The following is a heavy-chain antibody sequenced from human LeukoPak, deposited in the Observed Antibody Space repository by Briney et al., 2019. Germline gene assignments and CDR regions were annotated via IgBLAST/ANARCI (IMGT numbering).Heavy chain of an antibody. D-gene: IGHD3-22*01. J-gene: IGHJ3*02. V-gene: IGHV1-69*13. CDR3: ARLGRLLLSNDAFDI. Sequence: AVKVSCKASGGTFSGYAISWVRQTPGQGGEWRAGIIPIFGTTNYAQKFAGRVTIPADESTSTAYLEMSSLRSEDTAVYYCARLGRLLLSNDAFDIWGQGTMVTVSS. CDR2: IIPIFGTT. CDR1: GGTFSGYA.